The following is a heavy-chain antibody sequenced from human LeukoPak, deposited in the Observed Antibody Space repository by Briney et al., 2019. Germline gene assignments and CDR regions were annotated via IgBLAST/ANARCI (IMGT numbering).Heavy chain of an antibody. CDR3: AAHRDGYRVLEFDP. J-gene: IGHJ5*02. CDR2: ISGSGGST. V-gene: IGHV3-23*01. Sequence: PGGSLRLSCAASGFTFSSYAMSWVRQAPGKALEWVSAISGSGGSTYYAHSVTGRFTITRDNSKTTLYLQMNSLRVEDAAVYDCAAHRDGYRVLEFDPWGQGTLVTVSS. CDR1: GFTFSSYA. D-gene: IGHD5-18*01.